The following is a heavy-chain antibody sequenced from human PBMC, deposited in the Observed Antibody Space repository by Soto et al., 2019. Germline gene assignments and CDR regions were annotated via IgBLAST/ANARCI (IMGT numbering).Heavy chain of an antibody. J-gene: IGHJ4*02. D-gene: IGHD6-19*01. CDR3: ASYSSGWYDVSY. V-gene: IGHV4-61*01. CDR1: GGSVSSGSYF. Sequence: SETLSLTCTVSGGSVSSGSYFWSWIRQPPGKGLEWIGYIYYSGSTNYNPSLKSRVTISVDTSRNQFSLKLSSVTAADTAVYYCASYSSGWYDVSYWGQGTLVTVSS. CDR2: IYYSGST.